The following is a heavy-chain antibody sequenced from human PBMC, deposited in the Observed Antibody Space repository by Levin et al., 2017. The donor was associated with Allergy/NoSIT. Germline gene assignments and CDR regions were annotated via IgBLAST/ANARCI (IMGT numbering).Heavy chain of an antibody. CDR3: ERLGTAAH. Sequence: GGSLRLSCAASGFIFRNSAMNWVRQAPGQGLEWVSLITFGTNNAHYADSVKGRFTISRDDAKNSVYLHMNDLRAEDTAVYYCERLGTAAHWGQGVLVTVST. V-gene: IGHV3-21*01. CDR1: GFIFRNSA. CDR2: ITFGTNNA. J-gene: IGHJ4*02. D-gene: IGHD7-27*01.